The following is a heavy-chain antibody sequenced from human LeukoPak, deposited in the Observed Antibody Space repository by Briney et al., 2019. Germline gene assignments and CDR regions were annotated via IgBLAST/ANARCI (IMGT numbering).Heavy chain of an antibody. J-gene: IGHJ4*02. CDR1: GFTFSTHS. V-gene: IGHV3-21*01. CDR2: IRSGGSHI. Sequence: GGSLRLSCAAVGFTFSTHSMRWVRQEPGKRLEWLSSIRSGGSHIYYADSMKGRFTVSRDHDKNSLFLQMNRLRAEDTAVYYCARDFRTQLDGYSPPYHFDYWGQGALVTVSS. CDR3: ARDFRTQLDGYSPPYHFDY. D-gene: IGHD5-24*01.